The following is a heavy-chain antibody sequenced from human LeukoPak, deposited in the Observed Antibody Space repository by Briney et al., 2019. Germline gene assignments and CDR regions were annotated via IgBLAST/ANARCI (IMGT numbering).Heavy chain of an antibody. J-gene: IGHJ6*02. Sequence: SETLSLTCTVSGGSISSDYWSCIREPPGEGLEWIGYIYYRGSTNYNPSLKSRVTISVDTSKNQFSLKLSSVTAADTAVYYCARGGVDTAMTDYYYYYGMDVWGQGTTVTVSS. CDR2: IYYRGST. V-gene: IGHV4-59*01. CDR1: GGSISSDY. CDR3: ARGGVDTAMTDYYYYYGMDV. D-gene: IGHD5-18*01.